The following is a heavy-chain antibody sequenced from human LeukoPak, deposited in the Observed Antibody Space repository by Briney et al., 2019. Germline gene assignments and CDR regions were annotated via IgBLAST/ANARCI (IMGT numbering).Heavy chain of an antibody. J-gene: IGHJ4*02. CDR2: IIPIFGTA. CDR3: ARDSPGAPALFDY. Sequence: SVKVSCKASGGTFSSYAISWVRQAPGQGLEWMGGIIPIFGTANYAQKLRGRVTMTTDTSTSTAYMELRSLRSDDTAVYYCARDSPGAPALFDYWGQGTLVTVSS. CDR1: GGTFSSYA. D-gene: IGHD7-27*01. V-gene: IGHV1-69*05.